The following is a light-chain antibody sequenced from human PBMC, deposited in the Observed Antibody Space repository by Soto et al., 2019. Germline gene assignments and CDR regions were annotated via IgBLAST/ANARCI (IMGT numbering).Light chain of an antibody. V-gene: IGLV2-23*01. CDR2: EGG. J-gene: IGLJ1*01. CDR3: CSFAGGSTYV. CDR1: SSDVGSYNL. Sequence: SVLTQPASGTGSHGRWITLSCTGTSSDVGSYNLVSWYQQHPGKAPKLMISEGGKRPSGVSNRFSGSKSGNTASLTISGLQAEDEADYYCCSFAGGSTYVFGTGTKVTVL.